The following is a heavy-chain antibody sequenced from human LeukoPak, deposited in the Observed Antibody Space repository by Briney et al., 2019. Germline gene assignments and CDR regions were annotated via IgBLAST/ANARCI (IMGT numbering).Heavy chain of an antibody. V-gene: IGHV1-24*01. J-gene: IGHJ4*02. CDR1: GYTLTELS. CDR3: ASAGYYDSSGYPIN. CDR2: FDPEDGET. Sequence: ASVKVSCKVSGYTLTELSMHWVRQAPGKGLEWMGGFDPEDGETIYAQKFQGRVTMTTDTSTSTAYMELRSLRSDDTAVYYCASAGYYDSSGYPINWGQGTLVTVSS. D-gene: IGHD3-22*01.